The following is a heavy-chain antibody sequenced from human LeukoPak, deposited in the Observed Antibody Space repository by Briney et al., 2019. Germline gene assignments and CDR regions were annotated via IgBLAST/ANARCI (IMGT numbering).Heavy chain of an antibody. CDR3: ARDGAITMVWGSPYYYYGMDV. J-gene: IGHJ6*02. D-gene: IGHD3-10*01. V-gene: IGHV3-7*01. Sequence: PGGSLRLSCAASGFTFSSYWMSWVRQAPGKGLEWVANIKQDGSEKYYADSVKGRFTISRDNAKNSLYLQMNSLRAEDTAVYYCARDGAITMVWGSPYYYYGMDVWGQGTTVTVSS. CDR1: GFTFSSYW. CDR2: IKQDGSEK.